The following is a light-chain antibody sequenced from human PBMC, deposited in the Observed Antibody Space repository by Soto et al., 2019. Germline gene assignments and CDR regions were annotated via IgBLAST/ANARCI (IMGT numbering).Light chain of an antibody. J-gene: IGKJ5*01. Sequence: DVRMTQSPSSLSASVGDTITITCRASRTINTYLNWFQQKPGEPPRLLIYGASTLHDGVPSRFSGSGSGADFTFTITSLEPEDFAVYFCHQRYNWPRVTFGQGTRLEIK. CDR1: RTINTY. V-gene: IGKV1-39*01. CDR2: GAS. CDR3: HQRYNWPRVT.